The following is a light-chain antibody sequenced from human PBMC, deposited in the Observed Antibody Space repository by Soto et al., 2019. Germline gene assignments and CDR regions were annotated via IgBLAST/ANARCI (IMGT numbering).Light chain of an antibody. V-gene: IGKV3-15*01. J-gene: IGKJ5*01. CDR3: QQHGQWPIT. CDR1: QAISSN. CDR2: GAS. Sequence: EIVMTQSPATLSVSRGERATLSCRANQAISSNLAWYQQKPGQAPRLLIYGASTRATGIPDRFSGSGSGTEFTLTISSLQPEDFATYYCQQHGQWPITFGQGTRLEIK.